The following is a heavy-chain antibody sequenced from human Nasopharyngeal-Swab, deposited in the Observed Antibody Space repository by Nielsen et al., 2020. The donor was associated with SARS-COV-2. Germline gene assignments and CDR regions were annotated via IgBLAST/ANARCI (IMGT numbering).Heavy chain of an antibody. V-gene: IGHV6-1*01. D-gene: IGHD1-26*01. CDR2: TYHRSKWYF. J-gene: IGHJ6*02. CDR1: GDSVSGDSVS. Sequence: SQTLSLTCAITGDSVSGDSVSWNWIRQSPSRGLEWLGRTYHRSKWYFDYTVSVKSRITINADTSKNQFSLQLNSVTPEDTAFSSFPLSSPTYYRRFGMAVWGQGTTVTVSS. CDR3: PLSSPTYYRRFGMAV.